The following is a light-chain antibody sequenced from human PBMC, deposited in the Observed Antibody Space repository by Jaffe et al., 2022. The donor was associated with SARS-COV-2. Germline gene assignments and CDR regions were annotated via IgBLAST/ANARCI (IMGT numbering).Light chain of an antibody. Sequence: SSELSQDPAVLSVALGQTVRITCQGDSLSNYFASWYQQRPGQAPVLIVHGKNIRSSGVPDRFSGSSSGTTASLTITGARAEDEADYYCNSRDSTYQVIFGGGTKLTVL. CDR3: NSRDSTYQVI. V-gene: IGLV3-19*01. J-gene: IGLJ2*01. CDR1: SLSNYF. CDR2: GKN.